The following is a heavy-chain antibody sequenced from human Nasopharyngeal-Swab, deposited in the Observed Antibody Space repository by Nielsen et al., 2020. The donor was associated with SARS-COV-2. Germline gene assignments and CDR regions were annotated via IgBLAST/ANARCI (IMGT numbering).Heavy chain of an antibody. D-gene: IGHD1-1*01. CDR1: GYSISSDNY. CDR3: GRHGAGTGGNRVYYYYHVNV. Sequence: SETLSLTCAVSGYSISSDNYWAWIRQSSGRGLEWIGSVYHSGSTYYNPSLKSRATISVDTSNNQFSLKLTSVTAADTAVYYCGRHGAGTGGNRVYYYYHVNVWGKGTTVTVSS. J-gene: IGHJ6*03. V-gene: IGHV4-38-2*01. CDR2: VYHSGST.